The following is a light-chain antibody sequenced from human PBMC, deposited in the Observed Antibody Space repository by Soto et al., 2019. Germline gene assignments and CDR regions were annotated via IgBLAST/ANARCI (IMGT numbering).Light chain of an antibody. CDR3: QASYYIINASV. V-gene: IGLV1-40*01. Sequence: QSVLTQPPSVSGAPGQRVTLSCTGTTSNLGADYDVHWYQHLPGAAPKLVIFGNRNRPSGVPERFSGSKSGTSASLAITGLQAEEEDAYYCQASYYIINASVFGRGTKLTVL. CDR1: TSNLGADYD. CDR2: GNR. J-gene: IGLJ3*02.